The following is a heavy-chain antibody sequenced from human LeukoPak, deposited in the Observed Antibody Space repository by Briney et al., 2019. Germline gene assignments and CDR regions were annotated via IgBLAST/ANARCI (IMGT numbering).Heavy chain of an antibody. CDR3: AQDFYGSGSYDY. CDR1: GFTVSSNY. CDR2: IYSGGST. Sequence: PGGSLRLSRAASGFTVSSNYMSWVRQAPGKGLEWVSVIYSGGSTYYADSVKGRFTISRDNSKNTLYLQMNSLRAEDTAVYYCAQDFYGSGSYDYWGQGTLVTVSS. V-gene: IGHV3-66*01. D-gene: IGHD3-10*01. J-gene: IGHJ4*02.